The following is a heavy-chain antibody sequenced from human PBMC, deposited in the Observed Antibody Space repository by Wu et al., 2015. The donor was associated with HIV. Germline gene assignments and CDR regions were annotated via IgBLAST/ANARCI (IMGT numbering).Heavy chain of an antibody. Sequence: QVQLVQSGAEVKKPGASVKVSCKASGYTFTTYGITWVRQAPGQGLEWMGWISGYNGNTNYAQKIQDRLIMTTDTSTSTAYMELTSLRSDDTAIYYCARVGLRAARNNWFRPRGAREPWSTVSS. V-gene: IGHV1-18*01. CDR3: ARVGLRAARNNWFRPR. CDR2: ISGYNGNT. J-gene: IGHJ5*02. D-gene: IGHD6-6*01. CDR1: GYTFTTYG.